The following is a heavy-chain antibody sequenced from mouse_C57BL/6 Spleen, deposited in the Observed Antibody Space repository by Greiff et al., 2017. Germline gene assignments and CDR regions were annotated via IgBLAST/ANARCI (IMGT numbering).Heavy chain of an antibody. Sequence: VKLMESGPELVKPGASVKISCKASGYAFSSSWMNWVKQRPGKGLEWIGRIYPGDGDTNYNGKFKGKATLTADKSSSTAYMQLSSLTSEDSAVYFCARFYDYDIYYAMDYWGQGTSVTVSS. CDR2: IYPGDGDT. J-gene: IGHJ4*01. CDR3: ARFYDYDIYYAMDY. V-gene: IGHV1-82*01. CDR1: GYAFSSSW. D-gene: IGHD2-4*01.